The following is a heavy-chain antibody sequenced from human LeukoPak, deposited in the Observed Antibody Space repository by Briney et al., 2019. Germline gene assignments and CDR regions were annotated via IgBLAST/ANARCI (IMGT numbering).Heavy chain of an antibody. V-gene: IGHV4-59*08. CDR3: ARHGILNWFDP. CDR1: GGSISTYY. D-gene: IGHD3-3*01. CDR2: IYYSGST. Sequence: SETLSLTCTVSGGSISTYYWNWIRQPPGKGLEWLGYIYYSGSTNYNPALKSRVTISADTSKKQFSLKLSSVTAADTAVYYCARHGILNWFDPWGQGTLVTVSS. J-gene: IGHJ5*02.